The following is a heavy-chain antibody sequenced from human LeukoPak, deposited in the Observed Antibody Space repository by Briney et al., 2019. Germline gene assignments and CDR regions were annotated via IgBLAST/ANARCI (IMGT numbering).Heavy chain of an antibody. CDR1: GFNFGGSA. Sequence: PGGSLRLSCAASGFNFGGSAMHWVRQGSGKGLEWVGHIRSKPNSYATEYAASVKGRATISRDDSKNTAYLHMNSLKTEDTAVYYCTRLGYSSGEDYWGQGTLVTVSS. CDR2: IRSKPNSYAT. V-gene: IGHV3-73*01. J-gene: IGHJ4*02. D-gene: IGHD6-19*01. CDR3: TRLGYSSGEDY.